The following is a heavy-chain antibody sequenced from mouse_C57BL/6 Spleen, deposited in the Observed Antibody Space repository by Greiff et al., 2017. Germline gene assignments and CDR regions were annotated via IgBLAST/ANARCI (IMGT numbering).Heavy chain of an antibody. J-gene: IGHJ4*01. CDR3: ARGRDGYYDAMDY. V-gene: IGHV1-64*01. CDR2: IHPNSGST. CDR1: GYTFTSYW. Sequence: QVQLQQPGAELVKPGASVKLSCKASGYTFTSYWMHWVKQRPGQGLEWIGMIHPNSGSTNDNEKFKSKATLTVDKSSSTAYMQLSSLTSEDSAVYYCARGRDGYYDAMDYWGQGTSVTVSS. D-gene: IGHD2-3*01.